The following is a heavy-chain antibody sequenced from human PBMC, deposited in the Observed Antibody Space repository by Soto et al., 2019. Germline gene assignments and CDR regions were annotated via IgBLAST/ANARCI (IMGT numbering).Heavy chain of an antibody. CDR1: EFTFNRHA. D-gene: IGHD2-8*01. V-gene: IGHV3-30*04. J-gene: IGHJ4*02. Sequence: QVQLVESGGGVVQPGRSLRLSCAASEFTFNRHAMHWVRQAPGKGLEWVAVISHDGRFKYYADSVKGRFTISRDNSMNTRDLQMNSLRAEDTAIYFCARVSGHVYATLHGPFDYWGQGTLVTVSS. CDR3: ARVSGHVYATLHGPFDY. CDR2: ISHDGRFK.